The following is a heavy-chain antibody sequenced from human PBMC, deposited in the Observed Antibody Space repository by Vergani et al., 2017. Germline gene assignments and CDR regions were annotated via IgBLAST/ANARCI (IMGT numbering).Heavy chain of an antibody. Sequence: EVQLVESGGGLVQPGRSLRLSCAASGFTFDDYAMHGVRQAPGKGLEWVSGISWNSGSIGYADSVKGRFTISRDNAKNSLYLQMTRLSAEDTALYYCAKDTYYDFWSGYPHSFDYWGQGTLVTVSS. J-gene: IGHJ4*02. D-gene: IGHD3-3*01. CDR2: ISWNSGSI. CDR1: GFTFDDYA. V-gene: IGHV3-9*01. CDR3: AKDTYYDFWSGYPHSFDY.